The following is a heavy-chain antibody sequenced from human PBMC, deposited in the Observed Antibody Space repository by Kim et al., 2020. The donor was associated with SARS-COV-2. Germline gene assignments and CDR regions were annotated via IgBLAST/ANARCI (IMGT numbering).Heavy chain of an antibody. CDR1: GGSISSSSYY. D-gene: IGHD6-13*01. CDR3: ATVLYSSSWYGSDAFDI. J-gene: IGHJ3*02. Sequence: SETLSLTCTVSGGSISSSSYYWGWIRQPPGKGLEWIGSIYYSGSTYYNPSLKSRVTISVDTSKNQFSLKLSSVTAADTAVYYCATVLYSSSWYGSDAFDIWCQGTMVTVSS. V-gene: IGHV4-39*01. CDR2: IYYSGST.